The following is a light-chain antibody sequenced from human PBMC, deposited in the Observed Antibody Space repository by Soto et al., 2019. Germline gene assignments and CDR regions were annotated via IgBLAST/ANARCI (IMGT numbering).Light chain of an antibody. CDR2: EVS. Sequence: QSVLTQPASVSGSPGQSITTSCTGTSTDIGRYNYVSWYQQYPGKAPKVLIYEVSNRPSGVSSRFSGSKSGNTASLTISGLQADDGADYYCSSYTTSSTLLFGGGTKLTVL. CDR3: SSYTTSSTLL. V-gene: IGLV2-14*01. J-gene: IGLJ2*01. CDR1: STDIGRYNY.